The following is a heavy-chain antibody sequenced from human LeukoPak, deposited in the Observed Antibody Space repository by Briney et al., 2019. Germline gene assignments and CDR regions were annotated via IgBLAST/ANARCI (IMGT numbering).Heavy chain of an antibody. V-gene: IGHV1-18*01. CDR2: ISAYNGNT. J-gene: IGHJ3*02. CDR1: GYTFTSYG. CDR3: ARGLSSGYYLEYAFDI. Sequence: ASVKVSCKASGYTFTSYGISWVRQAPGQGLEWMGWISAYNGNTNYAQKFQGRVTMTRDTSISTAYMELSRLRSDDTAVYYCARGLSSGYYLEYAFDIWGQGTMVTVSS. D-gene: IGHD3-22*01.